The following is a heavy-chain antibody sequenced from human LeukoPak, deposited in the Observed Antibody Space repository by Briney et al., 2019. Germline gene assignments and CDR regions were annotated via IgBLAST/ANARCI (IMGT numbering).Heavy chain of an antibody. CDR2: ISGSGDST. V-gene: IGHV3-23*01. CDR1: GFTFSDHY. Sequence: PGGSLRLSCAASGFTFSDHYMDWVRQAPGKGLEWVSGISGSGDSTYYADSVKGRFTISRDNSKNTLYLQMNSLRAEDTAVYYCATATGQGYWGQGTLVTVSS. D-gene: IGHD4-17*01. J-gene: IGHJ4*02. CDR3: ATATGQGY.